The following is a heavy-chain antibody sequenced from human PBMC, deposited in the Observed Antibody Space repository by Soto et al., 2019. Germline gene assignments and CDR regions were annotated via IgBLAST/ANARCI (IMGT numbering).Heavy chain of an antibody. CDR2: INPSGGST. J-gene: IGHJ6*03. Sequence: ASVKVSCKASGYTFTSYYMHWVRQAPGQGLEWKGIINPSGGSTSYAQKFQGRVTMTRDTSTSTVYMELSSLRSEDTAVYYCARDRKYYYGSGSYRSYYYYYMDVWGKGTTVTVSS. V-gene: IGHV1-46*03. CDR3: ARDRKYYYGSGSYRSYYYYYMDV. D-gene: IGHD3-10*01. CDR1: GYTFTSYY.